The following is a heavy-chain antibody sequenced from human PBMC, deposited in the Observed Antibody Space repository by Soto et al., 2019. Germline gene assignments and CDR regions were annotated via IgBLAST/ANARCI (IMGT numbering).Heavy chain of an antibody. V-gene: IGHV4-31*03. CDR3: ARVDTAMVDY. Sequence: SERLSLTCTVSGGSISSGGYYWSWIRQHPGKGLEWIGYIYYSGSTYYNPSLKSRVTISVDTSKNQFSLKLSSVTAADTAVYYCARVDTAMVDYCGQRPLVAVSS. CDR2: IYYSGST. D-gene: IGHD5-18*01. CDR1: GGSISSGGYY. J-gene: IGHJ4*02.